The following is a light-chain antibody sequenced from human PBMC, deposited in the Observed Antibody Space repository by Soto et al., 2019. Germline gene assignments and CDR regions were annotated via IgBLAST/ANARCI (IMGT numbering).Light chain of an antibody. CDR1: QSINNRY. Sequence: EIVLTQSPGTLSLSPGERATLSCRASQSINNRYLAWYQQKPGQAPRVLIYAAYSRAIGIPDRFSGSGSGTYFTLTISRLEPEDFALYYCQQVGSSPRLTFGPGTKVDIK. V-gene: IGKV3-20*01. CDR3: QQVGSSPRLT. J-gene: IGKJ3*01. CDR2: AAY.